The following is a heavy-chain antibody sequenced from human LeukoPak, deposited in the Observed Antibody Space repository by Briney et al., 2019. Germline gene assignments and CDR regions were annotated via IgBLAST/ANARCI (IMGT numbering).Heavy chain of an antibody. CDR2: IYHSGSA. Sequence: SETLSLTCAVSGGSINGSEWWNWVRQAPGKGLEWIGEIYHSGSASYNPSLKSRVAISVDKSKNQFSLKLSSVTAADTAVYYCARALVVPVYYFDYWGQGTLVTVSS. J-gene: IGHJ4*02. V-gene: IGHV4-4*02. CDR1: GGSINGSEW. D-gene: IGHD2-2*01. CDR3: ARALVVPVYYFDY.